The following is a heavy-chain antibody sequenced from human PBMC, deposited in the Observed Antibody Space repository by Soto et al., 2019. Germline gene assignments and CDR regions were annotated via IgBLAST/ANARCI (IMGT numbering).Heavy chain of an antibody. Sequence: QVQLLQSGAEVKKPGSSVKVSCKASGGTFTSYAISWVRQAPGQGLEWMGGIVPVFGTATYAQRFQDRVTITEDRSASTAYLEMSDVSSDDTAIYYCARGHLWSRSQRPRVGMDVWGQGTSVIVSS. CDR1: GGTFTSYA. CDR3: ARGHLWSRSQRPRVGMDV. CDR2: IVPVFGTA. V-gene: IGHV1-69*06. J-gene: IGHJ6*02. D-gene: IGHD3-3*02.